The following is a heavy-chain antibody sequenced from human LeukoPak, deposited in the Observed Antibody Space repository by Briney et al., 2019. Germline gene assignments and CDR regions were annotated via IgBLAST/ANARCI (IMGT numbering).Heavy chain of an antibody. Sequence: GASVKVSCKASGYTFISYGISWARQAPGQGLEWMGRINPDSGGTNNVQKFQGRVTMTRDTSISTAYMELSRLRSDDTAVYYCAREIAATGSAVDYWGQGTLVTVSS. D-gene: IGHD6-13*01. CDR1: GYTFISYG. V-gene: IGHV1-2*06. CDR2: INPDSGGT. J-gene: IGHJ4*02. CDR3: AREIAATGSAVDY.